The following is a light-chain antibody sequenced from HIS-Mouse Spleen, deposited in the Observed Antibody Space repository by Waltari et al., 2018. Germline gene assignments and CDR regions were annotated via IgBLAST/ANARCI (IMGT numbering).Light chain of an antibody. CDR3: QVWDSSSDHVV. Sequence: SYVLTQPPSVSVAPGKTARITCGGNNIGSKSVHWYQQKPGQAPVLVVYDDSDRPPGIPERVSGSNSGNTATLTISRVEAGDEADYYCQVWDSSSDHVVFGGGTKLTVL. CDR2: DDS. CDR1: NIGSKS. J-gene: IGLJ2*01. V-gene: IGLV3-21*03.